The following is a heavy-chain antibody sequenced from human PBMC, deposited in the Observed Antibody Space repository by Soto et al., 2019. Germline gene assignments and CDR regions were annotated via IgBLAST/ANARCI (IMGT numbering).Heavy chain of an antibody. CDR1: GFTFSSYA. Sequence: GGSLRLSCAASGFTFSSYAMSWVRQAPGKGLEWVSAISGSGGSTYYADSVKGRFTISRDNSKNTLYLQMNSLRAEDTAVYYCAAICSGGSCYDWTAFDYWGQGTLVTVSS. CDR2: ISGSGGST. V-gene: IGHV3-23*01. CDR3: AAICSGGSCYDWTAFDY. J-gene: IGHJ4*02. D-gene: IGHD2-15*01.